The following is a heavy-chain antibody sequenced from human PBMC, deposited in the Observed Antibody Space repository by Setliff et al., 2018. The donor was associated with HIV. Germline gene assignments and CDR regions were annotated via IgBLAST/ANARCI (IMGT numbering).Heavy chain of an antibody. CDR1: GYSMSSGYY. J-gene: IGHJ4*02. CDR3: ARHAAGPDGPFDY. D-gene: IGHD2-2*01. CDR2: VYHTGIT. Sequence: PSETLSLTCGVSGYSMSSGYYWGWIRQPPGKGLEWIGNVYHTGITYYNPSLKSRVTISVDTAKNQFTLKLSSVIAADTAVYYCARHAAGPDGPFDYWGQGTLVNVSS. V-gene: IGHV4-38-2*01.